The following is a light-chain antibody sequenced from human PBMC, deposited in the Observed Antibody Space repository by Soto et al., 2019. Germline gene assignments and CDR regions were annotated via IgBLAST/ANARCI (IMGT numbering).Light chain of an antibody. V-gene: IGLV1-40*01. CDR2: KNN. Sequence: QSVLTQPPSVSGAPGQTITMSCTGSGSNVGASYDVHWYQILPGAGPRLLIYKNNKRPSGVPDRFSGSKSGTSASLAITGLRAEDEADYYCQSYDNILSSPLFGGGTKLTVL. J-gene: IGLJ3*02. CDR3: QSYDNILSSPL. CDR1: GSNVGASYD.